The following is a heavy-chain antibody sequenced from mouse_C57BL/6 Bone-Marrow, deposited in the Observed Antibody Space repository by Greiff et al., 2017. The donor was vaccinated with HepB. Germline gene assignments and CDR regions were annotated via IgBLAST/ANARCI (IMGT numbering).Heavy chain of an antibody. V-gene: IGHV3-8*01. CDR2: ISYSGST. CDR3: AGGPSAMDY. J-gene: IGHJ4*01. Sequence: DVKLQESGPGLAKPSQTLSLTCSVTGYSITSDYWNWIREFPGNKLEYMGYISYSGSTYYNPSLKSRISITRDTSKNQYYLQLNSVTTEDTATYYCAGGPSAMDYWGQGTSVTVSS. CDR1: GYSITSDY.